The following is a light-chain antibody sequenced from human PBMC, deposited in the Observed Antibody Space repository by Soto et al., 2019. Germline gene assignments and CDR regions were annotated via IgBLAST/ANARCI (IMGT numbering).Light chain of an antibody. Sequence: ALTQPASVSGSPGQSITISCTGTSSDVGGYNYVSWYQQHPGKAPKLMIYEVRNRPSGVSNRFSGSKSGNTASLTVSGLQAEDEADYHCSSYISDNTYVFGTGTKVTVL. CDR1: SSDVGGYNY. CDR2: EVR. J-gene: IGLJ1*01. V-gene: IGLV2-14*01. CDR3: SSYISDNTYV.